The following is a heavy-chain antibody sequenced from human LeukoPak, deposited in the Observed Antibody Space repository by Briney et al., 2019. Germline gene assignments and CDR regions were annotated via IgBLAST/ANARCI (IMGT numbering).Heavy chain of an antibody. J-gene: IGHJ4*02. CDR2: TYYRSKWYN. Sequence: SQTLSLTCAISGDSVSSSTAAWNWIRQSPSRGLEWLGRTYYRSKWYNDYAVSVKGRISINPDTSKNQFSLQLSSVTPEDTAVYYCARDRSWLFDYWGQGTLVTVSS. CDR1: GDSVSSSTAA. CDR3: ARDRSWLFDY. V-gene: IGHV6-1*01. D-gene: IGHD6-13*01.